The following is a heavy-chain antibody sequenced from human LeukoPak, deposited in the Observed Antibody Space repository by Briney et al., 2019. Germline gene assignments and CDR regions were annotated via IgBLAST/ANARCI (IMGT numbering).Heavy chain of an antibody. CDR1: GYTFTSYG. D-gene: IGHD3-22*01. CDR3: ARTYYYDSSGYYFDY. J-gene: IGHJ4*02. V-gene: IGHV1-18*01. CDR2: ISAYNGNT. Sequence: ASVKVSCKASGYTFTSYGISWVRQAPGQGLEWMGWISAYNGNTNYAQKLQGRVTMTTDTSTSTAYMELRSLRSDDTAVYYCARTYYYDSSGYYFDYWGQGTLVTVSS.